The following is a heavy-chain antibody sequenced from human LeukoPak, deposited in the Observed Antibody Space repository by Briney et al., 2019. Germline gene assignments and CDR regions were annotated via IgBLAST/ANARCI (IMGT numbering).Heavy chain of an antibody. J-gene: IGHJ4*02. CDR1: GGSFTDYY. V-gene: IGHV4-34*01. CDR3: ARVASSGYLAY. D-gene: IGHD3-22*01. Sequence: PSETLSLTCAVYGGSFTDYYWSWLRQPPGKGLEWIGEVNHNGGTNYNPSLKSRVTILMDTSKNQFSLKLTSVTAADTAIYYCARVASSGYLAYWGRGTLVTVSS. CDR2: VNHNGGT.